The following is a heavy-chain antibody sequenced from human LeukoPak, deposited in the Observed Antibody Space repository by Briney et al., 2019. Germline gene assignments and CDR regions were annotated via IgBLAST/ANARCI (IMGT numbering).Heavy chain of an antibody. J-gene: IGHJ4*02. CDR1: GYTFTSYD. Sequence: ASVTVSCKASGYTFTSYDTNWVRQADGRGLEWMGWMNPNSGNTGYAQKFQGRVTMTRNTSISTAYMELSSLRSEDTAVYYCAREVGGRAMDLDYWGQGTLVTVSS. CDR2: MNPNSGNT. V-gene: IGHV1-8*01. D-gene: IGHD5-18*01. CDR3: AREVGGRAMDLDY.